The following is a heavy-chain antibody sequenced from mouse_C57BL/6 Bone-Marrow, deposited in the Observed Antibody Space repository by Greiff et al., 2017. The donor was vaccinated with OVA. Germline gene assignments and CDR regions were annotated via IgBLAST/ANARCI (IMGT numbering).Heavy chain of an antibody. CDR1: GYTFTDYE. CDR3: TRWADYYGSSPFDY. J-gene: IGHJ2*01. Sequence: QVQLQQSGAELVRPGASVTLSCKASGYTFTDYEMHWVKQTPVHGLEWIGAIDPETGGTAYNQKFKGKAILTADKSSSTAYMELRSLTSEDSAVDYGTRWADYYGSSPFDYWGQGTTLTVSS. CDR2: IDPETGGT. V-gene: IGHV1-15*01. D-gene: IGHD1-1*01.